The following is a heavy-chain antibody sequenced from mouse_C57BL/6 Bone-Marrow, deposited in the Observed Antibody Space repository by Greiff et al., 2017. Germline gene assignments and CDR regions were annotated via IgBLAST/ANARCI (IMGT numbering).Heavy chain of an antibody. Sequence: VQLQQPGAELVMPGASVKLSCKASGYTFTSYWMHWVKQRPGQGLEWIGEIDPSDSYTNYNQTFKGKSTLTVDKSSSPAYMQLSSLTSEDSAVXYCTRWGHGNYWDFDDWGTGTTVTVSS. CDR1: GYTFTSYW. D-gene: IGHD2-1*01. J-gene: IGHJ1*03. CDR3: TRWGHGNYWDFDD. V-gene: IGHV1-69*01. CDR2: IDPSDSYT.